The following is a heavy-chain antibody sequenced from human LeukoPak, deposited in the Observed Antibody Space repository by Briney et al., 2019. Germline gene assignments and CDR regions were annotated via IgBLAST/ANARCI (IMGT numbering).Heavy chain of an antibody. CDR2: IGIDSGNT. D-gene: IGHD5-24*01. J-gene: IGHJ4*02. Sequence: PSETLSLTCTVSGGSISSHYWSWIRQPPGKGLEWISYIGIDSGNTNYADSVKGRFTISGDKAKNSLYLQMNSLRVEDTAVYYCARDYKYAFDNWGQGTLVTVSS. V-gene: IGHV3-11*06. CDR3: ARDYKYAFDN. CDR1: GGSISSHY.